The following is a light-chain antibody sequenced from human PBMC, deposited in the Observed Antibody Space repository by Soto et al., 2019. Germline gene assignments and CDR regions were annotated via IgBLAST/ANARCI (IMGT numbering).Light chain of an antibody. CDR2: EAF. V-gene: IGLV2-14*01. J-gene: IGLJ1*01. CDR1: NSDVGGYNY. CDR3: SSYTTTNTLSV. Sequence: QSVLTQPAAVSGSPGQSITIPCTGTNSDVGGYNYVSWYQHHPGKAPKLMIYEAFNRPSGVSSRFSGSKSGTTASLTISGLQAEDEADYYCSSYTTTNTLSVFGTGTKVTVL.